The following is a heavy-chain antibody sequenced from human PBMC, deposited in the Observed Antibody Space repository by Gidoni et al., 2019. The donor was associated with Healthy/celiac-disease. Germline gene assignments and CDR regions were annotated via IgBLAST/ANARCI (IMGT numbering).Heavy chain of an antibody. Sequence: EVQLVESGGGLVKPGGSLRLSCAASEFTFSSYSMNWVRQGPGKGLEWVSSISSSSSYIYYADSVKGRFTISRDNAKNSLYLQMNSLRAEDTAVYYCARGMRRLANDYWGQGTLVTVSS. J-gene: IGHJ4*02. CDR1: EFTFSSYS. D-gene: IGHD6-6*01. V-gene: IGHV3-21*01. CDR3: ARGMRRLANDY. CDR2: ISSSSSYI.